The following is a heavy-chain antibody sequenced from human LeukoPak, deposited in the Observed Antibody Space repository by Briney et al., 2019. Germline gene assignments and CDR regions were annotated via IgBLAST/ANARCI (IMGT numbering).Heavy chain of an antibody. CDR3: AKGRYTAMDNNWFDP. CDR2: ISWNSGSI. J-gene: IGHJ5*02. V-gene: IGHV3-9*01. CDR1: GFTFDDYA. Sequence: GGSLRLSCAASGFTFDDYAMHWVRQAPGKGLEWVSGISWNSGSIGYADSVKGRFTISRDNAKNSLYLQMNSLRAEDTALYYCAKGRYTAMDNNWFDPWGQGTLVTVSS. D-gene: IGHD5-18*01.